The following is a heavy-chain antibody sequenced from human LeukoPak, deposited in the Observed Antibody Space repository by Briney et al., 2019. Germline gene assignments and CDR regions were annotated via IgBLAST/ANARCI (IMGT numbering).Heavy chain of an antibody. V-gene: IGHV5-51*01. CDR1: GYSFTSYR. Sequence: GESLKISCKGSGYSFTSYRIGWVRQMPGKGLEWMGIVNPGDSDIRYSPSFQGQVTISADKSISTAYLQWSSLEASDTAMYYCASHVDDSSGYYYRTMYYFDYWGQGTLVTVSS. CDR2: VNPGDSDI. CDR3: ASHVDDSSGYYYRTMYYFDY. D-gene: IGHD3-22*01. J-gene: IGHJ4*02.